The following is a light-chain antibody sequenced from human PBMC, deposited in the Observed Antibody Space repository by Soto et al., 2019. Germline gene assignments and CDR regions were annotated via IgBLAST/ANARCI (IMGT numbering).Light chain of an antibody. J-gene: IGKJ4*01. V-gene: IGKV2-30*02. CDR3: VQASHWPCS. Sequence: DVVMTQSPLSLPVTLGQPASISCRSSQSLVHSDGNTYLNWFQQRPGQSPRRLFYKVSKRDSGVPDTLGSSGSCSDFTLNTSRVEAEDVGVYCYGVQASHWPCSFGGGTKVETK. CDR1: QSLVHSDGNTY. CDR2: KVS.